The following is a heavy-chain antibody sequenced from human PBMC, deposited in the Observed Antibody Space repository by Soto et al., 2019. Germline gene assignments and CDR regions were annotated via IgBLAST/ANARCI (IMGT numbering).Heavy chain of an antibody. D-gene: IGHD2-15*01. J-gene: IGHJ4*02. CDR3: AKGGYCSGGSCYSAVDY. CDR2: ISGSGGST. Sequence: VQLLESGGGLVQPGGSLRLSCAASGFTFSSYAMSWVRQAPGKGLEWVSAISGSGGSTYYADSVKGRFTISRDNSKNTLYLQMNSLRAEDTAVYYCAKGGYCSGGSCYSAVDYWGQGTLVTVSS. CDR1: GFTFSSYA. V-gene: IGHV3-23*01.